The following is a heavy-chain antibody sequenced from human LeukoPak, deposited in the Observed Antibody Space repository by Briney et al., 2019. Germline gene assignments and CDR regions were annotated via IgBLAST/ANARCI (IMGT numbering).Heavy chain of an antibody. V-gene: IGHV1-2*02. CDR3: ARLLVRGVIINK. Sequence: ASVKVSCKASGYTFTGYYMHWVRQAPGQGLEWMGWINPNSGGTNYAQKFQGRVTMTRDTSISTAYMELSRLRSDDTAVYYCARLLVRGVIINKWGQGTLVTVSS. CDR1: GYTFTGYY. CDR2: INPNSGGT. J-gene: IGHJ4*02. D-gene: IGHD3-10*01.